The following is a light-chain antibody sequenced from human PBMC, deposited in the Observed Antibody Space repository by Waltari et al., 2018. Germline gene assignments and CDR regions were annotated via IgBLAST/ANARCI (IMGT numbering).Light chain of an antibody. CDR2: DAS. V-gene: IGKV1-5*01. CDR1: QSISSW. J-gene: IGKJ4*01. Sequence: DIQMTQSPSTLSASVGDRVTITCRASQSISSWLAWYQQKPGKAPKLLIYDASSLERGVPVRFSGSGSGTEFTLTISSLQPDDFATYYCQQYNSYALTFGGGTKVEIK. CDR3: QQYNSYALT.